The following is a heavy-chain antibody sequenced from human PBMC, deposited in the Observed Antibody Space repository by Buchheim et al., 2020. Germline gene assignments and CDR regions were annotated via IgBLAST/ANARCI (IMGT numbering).Heavy chain of an antibody. V-gene: IGHV3-74*01. CDR2: INSDGSST. D-gene: IGHD6-19*01. J-gene: IGHJ6*02. Sequence: EVQLVESGGGLVQPGGSLRLSCAASGFTFSGDWMYWVRQVAGKGLVWVSRINSDGSSTNYADPVKGRFTISRDHAKNTLYLQLNSLRAEDTAVYYCARPMRSGWTVGMDVWGQGT. CDR1: GFTFSGDW. CDR3: ARPMRSGWTVGMDV.